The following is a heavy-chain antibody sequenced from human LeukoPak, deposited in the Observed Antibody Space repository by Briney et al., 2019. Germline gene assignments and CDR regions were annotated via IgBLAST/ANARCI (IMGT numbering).Heavy chain of an antibody. V-gene: IGHV1-69*05. CDR1: GYTFTGYY. CDR2: IIPIFGTA. Sequence: SVKVSCKASGYTFTGYYMHWVRQAPGQGLEWMGGIIPIFGTANYAQKFQGRVTITTDESTSTAHMELSSLRSEDTAVYYCARSLGYCSSTSCYRDNWFDPWGQGTLVTVSS. D-gene: IGHD2-2*02. CDR3: ARSLGYCSSTSCYRDNWFDP. J-gene: IGHJ5*02.